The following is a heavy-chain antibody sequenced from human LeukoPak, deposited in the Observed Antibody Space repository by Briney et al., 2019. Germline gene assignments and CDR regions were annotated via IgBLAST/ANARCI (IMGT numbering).Heavy chain of an antibody. V-gene: IGHV3-30*18. CDR2: ISYDGSNE. Sequence: GRSLRLSCAASGFTLGSYGMHWVRQAPGKGLEWVASISYDGSNEYYGDSVKGRSSVSRDNSKNTLYLHMNSLRAEDTAVYYCAKEREMATRYYFDYWGQGTLVTVSS. CDR3: AKEREMATRYYFDY. CDR1: GFTLGSYG. D-gene: IGHD5-24*01. J-gene: IGHJ4*02.